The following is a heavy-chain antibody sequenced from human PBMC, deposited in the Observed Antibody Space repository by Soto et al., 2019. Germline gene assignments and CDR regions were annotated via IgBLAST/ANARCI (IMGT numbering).Heavy chain of an antibody. CDR1: GFTFSSYA. D-gene: IGHD6-13*01. J-gene: IGHJ5*02. CDR3: ALALAAADRENWFAP. Sequence: EVQLLESGGGLVQPGGSLRLSCAASGFTFSSYAMSWVRQAPGKGLEWVSAISGSGGSTYYADSVKGRFTISRDNSKNTLYLQMNSLRAEDTAVYYCALALAAADRENWFAPWGQGTLVTVSS. CDR2: ISGSGGST. V-gene: IGHV3-23*01.